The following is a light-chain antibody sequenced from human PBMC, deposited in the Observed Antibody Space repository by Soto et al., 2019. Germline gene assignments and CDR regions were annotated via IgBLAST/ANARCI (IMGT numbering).Light chain of an antibody. CDR3: HQYSSHAT. CDR2: AAS. CDR1: QDVSGY. Sequence: AIRMTQSPSSLSASTGDRVTITCRASQDVSGYVAWYQQKPGKPPRLLIYAASTLQTGVPSRFSGSGSGTDFTLTITCLQSEDYATYYCHQYSSHATFGQGTRVEIK. J-gene: IGKJ1*01. V-gene: IGKV1-8*01.